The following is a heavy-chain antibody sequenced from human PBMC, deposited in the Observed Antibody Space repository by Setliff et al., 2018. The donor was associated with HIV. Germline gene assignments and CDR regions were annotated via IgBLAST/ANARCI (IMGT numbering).Heavy chain of an antibody. V-gene: IGHV4-59*08. J-gene: IGHJ4*01. CDR3: ARGRDYTGSWFRPFYLDF. D-gene: IGHD3-3*01. Sequence: PSETLSLTCTVSGGNITGHYWNWIRQSPGKRLEWIGFISYSGNTLYNPTLESRVSMSIDTSKNQFSLKLTSVTAADTAIYYCARGRDYTGSWFRPFYLDFWGHGNLVTVS. CDR2: ISYSGNT. CDR1: GGNITGHY.